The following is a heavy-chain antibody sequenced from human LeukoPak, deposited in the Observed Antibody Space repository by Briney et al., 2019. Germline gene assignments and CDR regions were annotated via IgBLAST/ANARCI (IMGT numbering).Heavy chain of an antibody. D-gene: IGHD6-19*01. V-gene: IGHV1-8*03. CDR3: ARDILIAVASWASDY. J-gene: IGHJ4*02. CDR1: GYTFTSYD. Sequence: ASVKVSCKASGYTFTSYDINWMRQATGQGLEWMGWMNPNSGNTGYAQKFQGRVTITRNTSISTAYMELSSLRSEDTAVYYCARDILIAVASWASDYWGQGTLVTVSS. CDR2: MNPNSGNT.